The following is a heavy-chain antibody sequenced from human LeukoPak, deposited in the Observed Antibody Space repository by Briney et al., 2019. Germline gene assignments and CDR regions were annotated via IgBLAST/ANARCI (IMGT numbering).Heavy chain of an antibody. CDR3: ARPGGVYDFWSYFDY. D-gene: IGHD3-3*01. J-gene: IGHJ4*02. Sequence: GGSLRLSCAASGFTFSSYGMHWVRQAPGKGLEWVAVIWYDGSNKYCADSVKGRFTISRDNSKNTLYLQMNSLRAEDTAVYYCARPGGVYDFWSYFDYWGQGTLVTVSS. V-gene: IGHV3-33*01. CDR2: IWYDGSNK. CDR1: GFTFSSYG.